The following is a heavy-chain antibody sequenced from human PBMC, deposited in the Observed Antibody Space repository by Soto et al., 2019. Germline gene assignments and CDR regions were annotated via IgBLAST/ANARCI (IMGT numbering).Heavy chain of an antibody. D-gene: IGHD3-10*01. CDR2: FAGDFINT. Sequence: GESLRLSCAASGFTVNNHAMHWVRQAPGEGLEWVSGFAGDFINTRYADSVKGRFTISRDNSKSALYLQMNSLRPEDTAVYYCAKDFKVSGSYYGSLNYYYGMDVWGQGTTVTVSS. CDR3: AKDFKVSGSYYGSLNYYYGMDV. V-gene: IGHV3-NL1*01. J-gene: IGHJ6*02. CDR1: GFTVNNHA.